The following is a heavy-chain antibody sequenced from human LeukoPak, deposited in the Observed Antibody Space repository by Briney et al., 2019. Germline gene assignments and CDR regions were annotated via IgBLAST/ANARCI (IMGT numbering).Heavy chain of an antibody. CDR3: AGDLARRITMVRGVITPGDY. CDR2: ISAYNGNT. D-gene: IGHD3-10*01. V-gene: IGHV1-18*01. Sequence: ASVKVSCKASGYTFTSYGISWVRQAPGQGLEWMGWISAYNGNTNYAQKLQGRVTMTTDTSTSTAYMELRSLRSDDTAVYYCAGDLARRITMVRGVITPGDYWGQGTLVTVSS. J-gene: IGHJ4*02. CDR1: GYTFTSYG.